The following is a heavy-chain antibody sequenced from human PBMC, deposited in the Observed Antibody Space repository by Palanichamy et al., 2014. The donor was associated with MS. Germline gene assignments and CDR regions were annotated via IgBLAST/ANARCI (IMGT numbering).Heavy chain of an antibody. CDR1: GFTFSSYG. Sequence: RLSCAASGFTFSSYGMHWVRQAPGKGLEWVAVIWYDGSNKYYADSVKGRFTISRDNSKNTLYLQMNSLRAEDTAVYYCARDHIVATIPNWYSDLWGRGTLVTVSS. D-gene: IGHD5-12*01. V-gene: IGHV3-33*01. CDR3: ARDHIVATIPNWYSDL. CDR2: IWYDGSNK. J-gene: IGHJ2*01.